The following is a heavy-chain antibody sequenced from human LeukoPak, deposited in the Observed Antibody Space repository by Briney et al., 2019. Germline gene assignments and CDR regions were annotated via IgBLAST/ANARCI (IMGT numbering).Heavy chain of an antibody. CDR3: ARDQWHSSSWEPYYYYGMDV. D-gene: IGHD6-13*01. CDR2: ISSSGSTI. Sequence: PGGSLRLSCAASGFTFSDYYMSWIRQAPGKGLEWVSYISSSGSTIYYADSVKGRFTISRDNAKNSLYLQMNSLRAEDTAVYYCARDQWHSSSWEPYYYYGMDVWGQGTTVTVSS. V-gene: IGHV3-11*01. J-gene: IGHJ6*02. CDR1: GFTFSDYY.